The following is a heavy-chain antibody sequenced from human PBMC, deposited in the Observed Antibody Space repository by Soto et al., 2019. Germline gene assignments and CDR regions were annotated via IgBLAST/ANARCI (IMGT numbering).Heavy chain of an antibody. V-gene: IGHV3-7*01. CDR1: GFTFSSYW. Sequence: GESLKISCAASGFTFSSYWMSWVRQAPGKGLEWVANIKQDGSEKYYVDSVKGRFTISRDNAKNSLYLQMNSLRAEDTAVYYCARDLVQVAALDYWGQGTLVTVSS. D-gene: IGHD6-6*01. CDR2: IKQDGSEK. CDR3: ARDLVQVAALDY. J-gene: IGHJ4*02.